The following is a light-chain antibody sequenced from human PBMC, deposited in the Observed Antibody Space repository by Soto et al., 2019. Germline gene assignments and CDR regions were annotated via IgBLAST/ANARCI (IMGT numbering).Light chain of an antibody. Sequence: DIQMTQSPSTLSASVGGRVTITCRASQSISSWLAWYQQKPGKAPKLLIYKASSLESGVPSRFSGRGSETEFTLTISSLQPDDFATYYCQQYNSYSPATFGQGTKVDIK. CDR3: QQYNSYSPAT. CDR1: QSISSW. CDR2: KAS. V-gene: IGKV1-5*03. J-gene: IGKJ1*01.